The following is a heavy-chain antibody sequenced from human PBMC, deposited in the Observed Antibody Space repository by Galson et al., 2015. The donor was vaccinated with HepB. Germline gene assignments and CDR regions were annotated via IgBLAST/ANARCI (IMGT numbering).Heavy chain of an antibody. CDR2: ISYDGSNK. CDR3: TREGGEAAFDI. V-gene: IGHV3-30*04. J-gene: IGHJ3*02. CDR1: KFTFSSYS. Sequence: SLRLSCAASKFTFSSYSMHWVRQAPGKGLEWVAFISYDGSNKYYADSVKGRFTISRDNSKNTLYLQMNSLRAEDTAVYYCTREGGEAAFDIWGQGTMVTVSS.